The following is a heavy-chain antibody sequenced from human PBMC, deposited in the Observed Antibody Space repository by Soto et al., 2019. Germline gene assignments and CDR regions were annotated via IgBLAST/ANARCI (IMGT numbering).Heavy chain of an antibody. Sequence: SETLSLTCTVSGGSISSSSYYWGWIRQPPGKGLEWIGSIYYSGSTYYNPSLKSRVTISVDTSKNQFSLKLSSVTAADTAVYYCARLTDYGDYDPHNDTFDIWGQGTMVTVSS. D-gene: IGHD4-17*01. V-gene: IGHV4-39*01. CDR3: ARLTDYGDYDPHNDTFDI. CDR2: IYYSGST. CDR1: GGSISSSSYY. J-gene: IGHJ3*02.